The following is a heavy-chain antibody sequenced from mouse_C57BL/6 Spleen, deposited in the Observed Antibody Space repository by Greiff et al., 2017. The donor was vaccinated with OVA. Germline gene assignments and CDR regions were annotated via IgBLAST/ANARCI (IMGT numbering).Heavy chain of an antibody. CDR3: ARGRVYYGSSLYYFDY. D-gene: IGHD1-1*01. V-gene: IGHV1-53*01. CDR2: INPSNGGT. CDR1: GYTFTSYW. J-gene: IGHJ2*01. Sequence: VQLQQSGTELVKPGASVKLSCKASGYTFTSYWMHWVKQRPGQGLEWIGNINPSNGGTNYNEKFKSKATLTVDKSSSTAYMQLSSLTSEDSAVYYCARGRVYYGSSLYYFDYWGQGTTLTVSS.